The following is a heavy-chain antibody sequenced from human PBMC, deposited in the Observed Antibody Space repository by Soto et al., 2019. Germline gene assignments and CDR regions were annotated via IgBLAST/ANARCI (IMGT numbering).Heavy chain of an antibody. Sequence: GGSLRLSCAASGFTFSSYSMNWVRQTPGKGLEWISCIGSSGSHIYYADSVKGRLSISRDNANNFLYLQMNSLRAEDTALYYCATMGMSATALDTFDIWGQGTMVTVSS. CDR3: ATMGMSATALDTFDI. CDR2: IGSSGSHI. D-gene: IGHD1-1*01. CDR1: GFTFSSYS. J-gene: IGHJ3*02. V-gene: IGHV3-21*01.